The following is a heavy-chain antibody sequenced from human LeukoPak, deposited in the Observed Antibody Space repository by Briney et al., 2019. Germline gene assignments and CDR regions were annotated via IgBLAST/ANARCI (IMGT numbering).Heavy chain of an antibody. CDR3: ARDLGYSSGWYKGY. D-gene: IGHD6-19*01. CDR2: ISDYNGNT. J-gene: IGHJ4*02. CDR1: GYTFSSHG. Sequence: ASVKVSCKASGYTFSSHGISWVRQAPGQGLEWMGWISDYNGNTNYAQKLQGRVTMTTDTSTSTGYMELRSLRSDDTAVYYCARDLGYSSGWYKGYWGQGTLVTVSS. V-gene: IGHV1-18*01.